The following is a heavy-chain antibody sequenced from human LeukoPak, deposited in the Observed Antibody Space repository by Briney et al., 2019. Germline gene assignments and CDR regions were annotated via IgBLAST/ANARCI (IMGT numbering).Heavy chain of an antibody. D-gene: IGHD3-3*01. V-gene: IGHV3-74*01. CDR3: ARPYSYHDFWD. Sequence: PGGSLRLSCAASGFTFSTYWMHWVRQAPGKGLGWVSRINSDGSSTSYADSVKGRFTISRDNAMSTLYLQMNSLRAEDTAVYYCARPYSYHDFWDWGQGTLVTVSS. CDR1: GFTFSTYW. J-gene: IGHJ4*02. CDR2: INSDGSST.